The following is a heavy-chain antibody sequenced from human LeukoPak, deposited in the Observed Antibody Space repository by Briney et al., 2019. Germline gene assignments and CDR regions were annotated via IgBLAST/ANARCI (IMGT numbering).Heavy chain of an antibody. CDR2: IYYSGST. Sequence: SETLSLTCAVSGGSISSYYWSCIWQPPGKGLEWIGYIYYSGSTNYNPSLQSRVTISVDTSKNQFSVKLNSVTAADTAVYYCARLSSGYYCPDYWGQGTLVTVSS. CDR3: ARLSSGYYCPDY. D-gene: IGHD3-22*01. CDR1: GGSISSYY. J-gene: IGHJ4*02. V-gene: IGHV4-59*08.